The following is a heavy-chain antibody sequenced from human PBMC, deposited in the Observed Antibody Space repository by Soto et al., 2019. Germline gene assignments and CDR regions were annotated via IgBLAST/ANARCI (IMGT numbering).Heavy chain of an antibody. Sequence: QVQLVESGGGVVQPGRSLRLSCAASGFTFSSYGMHWVRQAPGKGLEWVAVIWYDGSNKYYADSVKGRFTISRDNSKNTLYLQMNSLRAEDTAVYYCARALVAAAGTGDYWGQGTLVTVSS. J-gene: IGHJ4*02. V-gene: IGHV3-33*01. CDR1: GFTFSSYG. CDR2: IWYDGSNK. CDR3: ARALVAAAGTGDY. D-gene: IGHD6-13*01.